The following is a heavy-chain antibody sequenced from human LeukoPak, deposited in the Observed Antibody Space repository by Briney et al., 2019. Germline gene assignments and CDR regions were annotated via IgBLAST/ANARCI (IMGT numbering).Heavy chain of an antibody. V-gene: IGHV4-39*01. CDR1: GDSIRSSSYY. CDR3: ARRNLVFGVVTPFDY. CDR2: IYYSGST. D-gene: IGHD3-3*01. Sequence: PSETLSLTCTVSGDSIRSSSYYWGWIRQPPGKGLEWIGTIYYSGSTYYNPSLKSRVIISVDTSKSQFFLKLTSVTAADTAVYYCARRNLVFGVVTPFDYWGQGTLVTVSS. J-gene: IGHJ4*02.